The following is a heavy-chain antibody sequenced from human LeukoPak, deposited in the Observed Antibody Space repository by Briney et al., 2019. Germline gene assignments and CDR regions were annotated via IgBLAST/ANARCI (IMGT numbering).Heavy chain of an antibody. V-gene: IGHV1-18*01. Sequence: ASVKVSCKASGYTFTSYGISWVRQAPGQGLEWMGWISAYNGNTNYAQKLQGRVTMTTDISTSTAYMELRSLRSDDTAVYYCARDPYYYGSGSYYSGNAFDIWGQGTMVAVSS. CDR2: ISAYNGNT. CDR3: ARDPYYYGSGSYYSGNAFDI. CDR1: GYTFTSYG. J-gene: IGHJ3*02. D-gene: IGHD3-10*01.